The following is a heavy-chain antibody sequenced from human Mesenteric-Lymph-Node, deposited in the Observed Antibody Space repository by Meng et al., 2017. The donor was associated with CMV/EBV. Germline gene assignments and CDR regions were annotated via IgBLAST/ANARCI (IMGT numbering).Heavy chain of an antibody. V-gene: IGHV3-48*03. D-gene: IGHD2-15*01. Sequence: GESLKISCAASGFTFDTYAMNWVRQAPGKGLDWVSHISSGGSTKYYADSVKGRFTISRDNAKNSLYLQMNSLRAEDTAVYYCATVVVAASDYWGQGTLVTVSS. CDR1: GFTFDTYA. CDR3: ATVVVAASDY. CDR2: ISSGGSTK. J-gene: IGHJ4*02.